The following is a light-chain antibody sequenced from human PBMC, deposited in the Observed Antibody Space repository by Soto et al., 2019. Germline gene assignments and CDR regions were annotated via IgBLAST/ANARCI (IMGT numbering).Light chain of an antibody. Sequence: DIQMTQSPSTLSASVGDRVTITCRASQSVNSWLAWYQQKPGKAPKLLLYKASSLESGVPSRFSGSGSGTEFTLTISSLQPDDFATYYCQQYSTYPPRTFGQGTKVDIK. CDR1: QSVNSW. J-gene: IGKJ1*01. V-gene: IGKV1-5*03. CDR3: QQYSTYPPRT. CDR2: KAS.